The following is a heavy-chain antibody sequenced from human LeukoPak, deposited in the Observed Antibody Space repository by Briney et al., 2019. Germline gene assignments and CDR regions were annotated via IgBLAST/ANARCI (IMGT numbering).Heavy chain of an antibody. CDR1: GGSFSGYY. Sequence: SETLSLTCAVYGGSFSGYYWSWIRQPPGKGLEWIGEINHGGSTNYNPSLMSRVTISVDMSKNQFSLKLSSVTAADTAVYYCARDLGITGTTDYWGQGTLVTVSS. J-gene: IGHJ4*02. CDR3: ARDLGITGTTDY. V-gene: IGHV4-34*01. D-gene: IGHD1-20*01. CDR2: INHGGST.